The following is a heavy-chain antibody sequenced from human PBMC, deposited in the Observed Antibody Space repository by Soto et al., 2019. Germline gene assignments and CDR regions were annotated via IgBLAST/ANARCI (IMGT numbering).Heavy chain of an antibody. D-gene: IGHD2-2*02. CDR3: ARGNTPVDY. V-gene: IGHV4-30-4*01. CDR2: IYYSGST. J-gene: IGHJ4*02. CDR1: GGSISSGDYY. Sequence: QVQLQESGPGLVKPSQTLSLTCTVSGGSISSGDYYWSWIRQPPGKGLEWIGYIYYSGSTYYNPSLKXRXTXXVATSKNQFSLKLSSVTAADTAVYYCARGNTPVDYWGQGILVTVSS.